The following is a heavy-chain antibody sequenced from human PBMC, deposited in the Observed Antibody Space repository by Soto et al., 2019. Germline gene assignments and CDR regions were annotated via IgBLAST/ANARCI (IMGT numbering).Heavy chain of an antibody. Sequence: QVQLVQSGAEVKKPGSSVKVSCKASGGTFSSYAISWVRQAPGQGLEWMGGIIPIFGTANYAQKFQGRVTITADESTSTAYMELSSLRSEDTAVYYCARDARGAMIGGDDAFDIWGQGTMVTVSS. CDR2: IIPIFGTA. V-gene: IGHV1-69*01. CDR3: ARDARGAMIGGDDAFDI. J-gene: IGHJ3*02. D-gene: IGHD3-22*01. CDR1: GGTFSSYA.